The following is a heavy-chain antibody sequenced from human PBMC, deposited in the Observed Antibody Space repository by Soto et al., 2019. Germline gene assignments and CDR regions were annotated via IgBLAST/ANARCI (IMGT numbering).Heavy chain of an antibody. V-gene: IGHV1-69*13. CDR3: ARRDTAMVKVGSYYYYGMDV. J-gene: IGHJ6*02. CDR2: IIPIFGTA. Sequence: SVKVSCKASGGTFSSYAISWVRQAPGQGLEWMGGIIPIFGTANYAQKFQGRVTITADESTSTAYMELSSLRSEDTAVYYCARRDTAMVKVGSYYYYGMDVWGQGNTVTVSS. CDR1: GGTFSSYA. D-gene: IGHD5-18*01.